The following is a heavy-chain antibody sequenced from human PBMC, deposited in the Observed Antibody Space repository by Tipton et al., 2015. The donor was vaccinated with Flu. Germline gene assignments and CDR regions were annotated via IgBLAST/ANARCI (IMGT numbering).Heavy chain of an antibody. V-gene: IGHV3-23*01. J-gene: IGHJ4*02. Sequence: SLRLSCAVSGFTFTRYGMSWVRQAPGKGLEWISGFSVSGGATFFADSVKGRFTSSRDNIRNTLYPQMNSLRAEDTAIYYCARVIPEVVAGLSYWGQGTLVSVSS. D-gene: IGHD6-19*01. CDR3: ARVIPEVVAGLSY. CDR1: GFTFTRYG. CDR2: FSVSGGAT.